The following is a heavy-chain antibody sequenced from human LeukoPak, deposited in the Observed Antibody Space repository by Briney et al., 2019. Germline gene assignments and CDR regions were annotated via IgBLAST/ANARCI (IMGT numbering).Heavy chain of an antibody. V-gene: IGHV3-43*02. CDR1: GFTFDDYA. D-gene: IGHD3-3*01. Sequence: GGSLRLSCAASGFTFDDYAMHWVRQAPGKGLEWVSLISGDGGSTYYADSVKGRFTISRDNSKNSLYLQMNSLRTEDNALYYCAKVEYDFWSGPYDYWGQGTLDTVSS. CDR3: AKVEYDFWSGPYDY. J-gene: IGHJ4*02. CDR2: ISGDGGST.